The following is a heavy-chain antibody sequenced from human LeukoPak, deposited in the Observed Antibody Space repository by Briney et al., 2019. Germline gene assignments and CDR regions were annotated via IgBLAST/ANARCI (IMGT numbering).Heavy chain of an antibody. D-gene: IGHD6-19*01. CDR3: ARGLDAVAGTPFDY. J-gene: IGHJ4*02. CDR2: INHSGST. V-gene: IGHV4-34*01. CDR1: GGSFSGYY. Sequence: SETLSLTCAVYGGSFSGYYWSWIRQPPGKGLEWIGEINHSGSTNYNPSLKSRVTISVDASKNQFSLKLSSVTAADTAVYYCARGLDAVAGTPFDYWGQGTLVTVSS.